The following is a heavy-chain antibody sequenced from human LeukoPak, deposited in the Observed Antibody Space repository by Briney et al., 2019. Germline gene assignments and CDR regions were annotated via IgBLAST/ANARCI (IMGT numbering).Heavy chain of an antibody. CDR3: ASLPYYYDSSGTTVGYFDY. Sequence: SETLSLTCAVYGGSFSSYYWSWIRQPPGKGLEWIGYIYYSGSTNYNPSLKSRVTISVDTSKNQFSLKLSSVTAADTAVYYCASLPYYYDSSGTTVGYFDYWSQGTLVTVSS. J-gene: IGHJ4*02. V-gene: IGHV4-59*01. D-gene: IGHD3-22*01. CDR2: IYYSGST. CDR1: GGSFSSYY.